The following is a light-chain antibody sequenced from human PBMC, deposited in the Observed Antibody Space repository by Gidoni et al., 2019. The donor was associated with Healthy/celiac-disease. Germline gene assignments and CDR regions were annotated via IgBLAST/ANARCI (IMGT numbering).Light chain of an antibody. CDR1: SSNIGSNY. CDR2: RNN. V-gene: IGLV1-47*01. J-gene: IGLJ3*02. CDR3: AAWDDSLRV. Sequence: QSVLTQPPSEPGTPGQRVTISCSGSSSNIGSNYVYWYQQLPGTAPKLLIYRNNQRPSGVPDRFSGSKSGTSASLAFSGLRSEDEADYYCAAWDDSLRVFGGGTKLTVL.